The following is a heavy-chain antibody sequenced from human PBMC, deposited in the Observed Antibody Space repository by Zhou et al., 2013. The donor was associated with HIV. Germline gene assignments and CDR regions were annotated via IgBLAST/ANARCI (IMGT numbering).Heavy chain of an antibody. CDR3: ARESGSYSAVDI. D-gene: IGHD1-26*01. V-gene: IGHV3-21*03. J-gene: IGHJ3*02. CDR2: ISSSSSYL. CDR1: GFTFSSYS. Sequence: EVQLVESGGGLVKPGGSLRLSCGASGFTFSSYSMNWVRQAPGKGLEWVSSISSSSSYLYYADSVKGRFTISRDNAENSLYLQMSSLRAEDTAVYYCARESGSYSAVDIVGPRDNGHHLF.